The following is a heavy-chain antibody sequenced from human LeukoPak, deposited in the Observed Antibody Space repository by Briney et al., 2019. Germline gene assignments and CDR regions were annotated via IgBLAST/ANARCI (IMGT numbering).Heavy chain of an antibody. V-gene: IGHV3-13*01. J-gene: IGHJ6*02. CDR3: ARNADPYGMDV. CDR1: GFTFSSYD. CDR2: IGTAGDT. Sequence: PGGSLRLSCAASGFTFSSYDMYWVRKATGKGLEWVSAIGTAGDTYYPGSVKGRFTISRENAKNSLYLQINSLRAGDTAVYYCARNADPYGMDVWGQGTTVTVSS.